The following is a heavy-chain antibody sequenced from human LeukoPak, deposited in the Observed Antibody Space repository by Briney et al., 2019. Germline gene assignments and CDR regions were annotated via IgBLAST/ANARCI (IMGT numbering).Heavy chain of an antibody. CDR3: AREGHTTGWPPFDF. CDR2: SNRRGSTT. CDR1: GFSFSSYE. J-gene: IGHJ4*02. Sequence: GGSLRLSCAASGFSFSSYEMNWVRQAPGKGLEWVSHSNRRGSTTYYADSVRGRSTISRDNAKNSLYLQMNSLRAEDTAVYYCAREGHTTGWPPFDFWGQGTLVTVSS. V-gene: IGHV3-48*03. D-gene: IGHD2/OR15-2a*01.